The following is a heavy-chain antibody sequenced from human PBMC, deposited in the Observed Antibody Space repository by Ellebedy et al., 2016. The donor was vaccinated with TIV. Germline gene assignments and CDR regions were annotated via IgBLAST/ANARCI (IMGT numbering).Heavy chain of an antibody. CDR3: ARDASLGYYYYYMDV. J-gene: IGHJ6*03. Sequence: GESLKISXAASGFTFSDYYMSWIRQAPGTGLEWVSYISSSGASVYYADSVKGRFTISRDNANNSLFLQMNSLRAEDTAVYYCARDASLGYYYYYMDVWGKGTTVTVAS. CDR2: ISSSGASV. CDR1: GFTFSDYY. D-gene: IGHD6-6*01. V-gene: IGHV3-11*01.